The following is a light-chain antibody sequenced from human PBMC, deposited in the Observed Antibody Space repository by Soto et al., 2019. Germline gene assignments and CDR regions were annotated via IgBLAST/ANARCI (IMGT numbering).Light chain of an antibody. CDR1: ESVSSN. V-gene: IGKV3-15*01. CDR3: QQYNNWPPIT. Sequence: EIVMTQSPATLSVSPGERATLSCRASESVSSNLAWYQQKPGQAPRLLIYGASTRATGIPARFSGSGSGTEFTINISSLQSEDFSVYYCQQYNNWPPITFGQGTRLEIK. J-gene: IGKJ5*01. CDR2: GAS.